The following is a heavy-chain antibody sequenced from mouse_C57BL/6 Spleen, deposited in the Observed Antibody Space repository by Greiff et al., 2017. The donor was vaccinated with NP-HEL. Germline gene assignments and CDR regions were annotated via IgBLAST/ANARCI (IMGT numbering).Heavy chain of an antibody. CDR1: GYSITSGYY. V-gene: IGHV3-6*01. D-gene: IGHD1-1*01. J-gene: IGHJ2*01. Sequence: EVKLMESGPGLVKPSQSLSLTCSVTGYSITSGYYWNWIRQFPGNKLEWMGYISYDGSNNYNPSLKNRISITRDTSKNQFFLKLNSVTTVDTATYYCARGGSSSDYWGQGTTLTVSS. CDR2: ISYDGSN. CDR3: ARGGSSSDY.